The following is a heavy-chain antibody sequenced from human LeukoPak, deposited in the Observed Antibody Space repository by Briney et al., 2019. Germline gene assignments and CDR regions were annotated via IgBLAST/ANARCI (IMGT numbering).Heavy chain of an antibody. CDR2: IYYSGST. CDR3: ARNYGDYVDY. Sequence: PSETLSLTCTVSGGSISRYYWSWIRQPPGKGLEWIGYIYYSGSTNYNPSLKSRVTISVDTSKNQFSLKMSSVTAADTAVYYCARNYGDYVDYWGQGTLVTVSS. CDR1: GGSISRYY. J-gene: IGHJ4*02. V-gene: IGHV4-59*01. D-gene: IGHD4-17*01.